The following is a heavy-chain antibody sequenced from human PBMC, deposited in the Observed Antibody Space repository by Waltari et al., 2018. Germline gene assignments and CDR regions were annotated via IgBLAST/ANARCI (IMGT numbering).Heavy chain of an antibody. CDR3: ARGLGSYYYYYMDV. V-gene: IGHV4-59*12. D-gene: IGHD7-27*01. CDR2: IYYSGST. Sequence: QVQLQESGPGLVKPSETLSLTCTVSGGSISSYYWSWIRQPPGKGLEWIGYIYYSGSTNYNPSLKSRVTISVDTSKNQFSLKLSSVTAADTAVYYCARGLGSYYYYYMDVWGKGTTVTVSS. CDR1: GGSISSYY. J-gene: IGHJ6*03.